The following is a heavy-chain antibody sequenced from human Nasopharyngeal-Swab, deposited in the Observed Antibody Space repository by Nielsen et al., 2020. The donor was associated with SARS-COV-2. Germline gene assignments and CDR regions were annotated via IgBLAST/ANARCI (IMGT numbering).Heavy chain of an antibody. J-gene: IGHJ3*02. CDR3: AGTKYYDILTGQKDDAFDI. CDR1: GFTVSSNY. Sequence: GESLKISCAASGFTVSSNYMSWVRQAPGKGLEWVSVIYSGGSTYYADSVKGRFTISRDNSKNTLYLQMNSLRAEDTAVYYCAGTKYYDILTGQKDDAFDIWGQGTMVTVSS. CDR2: IYSGGST. D-gene: IGHD3-9*01. V-gene: IGHV3-53*01.